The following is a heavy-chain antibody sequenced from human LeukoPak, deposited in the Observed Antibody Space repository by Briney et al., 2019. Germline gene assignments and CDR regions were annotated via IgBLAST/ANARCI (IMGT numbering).Heavy chain of an antibody. D-gene: IGHD3-22*01. CDR2: IIPILGIA. V-gene: IGHV1-69*04. J-gene: IGHJ4*02. CDR1: GGTFSSYA. Sequence: RASVKVSCKASGGTFSSYAISWVRQAPGQGLEWMGRIIPILGIASYAQKFQGRVTMTRDTSTSTVYMELSSLRSEDTAVYYCARGGRQNYYDSSGYHRKGGIDYWGQGTLVTVSS. CDR3: ARGGRQNYYDSSGYHRKGGIDY.